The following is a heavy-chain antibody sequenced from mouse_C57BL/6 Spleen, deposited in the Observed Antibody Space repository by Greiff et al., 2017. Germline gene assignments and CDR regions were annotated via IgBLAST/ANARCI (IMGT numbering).Heavy chain of an antibody. V-gene: IGHV1-26*01. D-gene: IGHD1-1*01. CDR2: INPNNGGT. CDR1: GYTFTDYY. CDR3: ARETGSSPFAY. J-gene: IGHJ3*01. Sequence: VQLQQSGPELVKPGASVKISCKASGYTFTDYYMNWVKQSHGKSLEWIGDINPNNGGTSYNQKFKGKATLTVDKSSSTAYMERRSLTSEDSAVYYCARETGSSPFAYWGQGTLVTVSA.